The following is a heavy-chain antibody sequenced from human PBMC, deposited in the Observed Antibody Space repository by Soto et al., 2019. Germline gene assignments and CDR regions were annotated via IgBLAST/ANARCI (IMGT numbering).Heavy chain of an antibody. Sequence: GGSLRLSCAASGFSFTTYGMSWVRQAPGKGLEWVSTISGSGGSTYYADSVKGRSTISRGNSKNTLYLQMNSLRAEDTAVYYCAKDFYYDTRGPDYWGQGTLVTVSS. J-gene: IGHJ4*02. CDR2: ISGSGGST. D-gene: IGHD3-22*01. CDR1: GFSFTTYG. CDR3: AKDFYYDTRGPDY. V-gene: IGHV3-23*01.